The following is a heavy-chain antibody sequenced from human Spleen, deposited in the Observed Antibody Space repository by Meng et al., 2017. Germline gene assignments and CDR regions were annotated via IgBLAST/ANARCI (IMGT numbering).Heavy chain of an antibody. V-gene: IGHV3-23*01. CDR2: INSRGDST. Sequence: GGSLRLSCAASEFTFSDYAMNWVRQAPGKGLEWVSGINSRGDSTYHVDSVKGRFSISRDNSKNTLFLQMDSLRVEDTAVYYCAKGRQRTWDRPFDYWGQGTLVTVSS. CDR3: AKGRQRTWDRPFDY. J-gene: IGHJ4*02. D-gene: IGHD6-6*01. CDR1: EFTFSDYA.